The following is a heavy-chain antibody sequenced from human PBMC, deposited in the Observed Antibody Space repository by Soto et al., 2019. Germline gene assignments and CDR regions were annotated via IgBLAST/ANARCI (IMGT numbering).Heavy chain of an antibody. D-gene: IGHD3-10*01. CDR3: ARGLPYGSGSYYGRNFFDY. CDR1: GGSISSYY. CDR2: IYYSGST. Sequence: SETLSLTCTVSGGSISSYYWSWIRQPPGKGLEWIGYIYYSGSTNYNPSLKSRVTMSVDTSKNQFSLKLSSVTAADTAVYYCARGLPYGSGSYYGRNFFDYWGQGTLVTVSS. V-gene: IGHV4-59*01. J-gene: IGHJ4*02.